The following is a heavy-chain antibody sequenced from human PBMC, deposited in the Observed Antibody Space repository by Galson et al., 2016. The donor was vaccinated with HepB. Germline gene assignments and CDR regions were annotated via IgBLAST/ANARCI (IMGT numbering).Heavy chain of an antibody. D-gene: IGHD5-12*01. CDR1: GYTFTQYI. CDR2: INAGNGNT. J-gene: IGHJ4*02. CDR3: ARGWDGGHDFDY. V-gene: IGHV1-3*01. Sequence: VKVSCKASGYTFTQYIMHWVRQAPGQRPEWMGWINAGNGNTKYSQKFQGRVTITTDTSANTAYMDLSSLTSEDLAVYYCARGWDGGHDFDYWGQGTLVTVSS.